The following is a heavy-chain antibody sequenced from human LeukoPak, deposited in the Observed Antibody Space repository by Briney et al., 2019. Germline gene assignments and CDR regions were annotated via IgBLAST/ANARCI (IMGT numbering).Heavy chain of an antibody. CDR2: ISGSGGST. CDR3: AKDVIWFGEYYFDY. J-gene: IGHJ4*02. V-gene: IGHV3-23*01. D-gene: IGHD3-10*01. CDR1: GFTFSSYA. Sequence: GGSLRLSCAASGFTFSSYAMSWVRQAPGKGLEWVSAISGSGGSTYYADSVKGRFTISRDNSKSTLYLQMNSLRAEDTAVYYCAKDVIWFGEYYFDYWGQGTLVTVSS.